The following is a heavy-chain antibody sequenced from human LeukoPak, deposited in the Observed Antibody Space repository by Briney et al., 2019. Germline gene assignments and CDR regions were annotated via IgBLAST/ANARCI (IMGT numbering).Heavy chain of an antibody. CDR2: IYYSGST. CDR3: ARDLAYYGAFDI. J-gene: IGHJ3*02. V-gene: IGHV4-59*01. D-gene: IGHD3-10*01. Sequence: PSETLSLTCTVSGGSISHYVWSWIRQPPGKGLEWIGYIYYSGSTNYNPSLKSRVTISVDTSKNQFSLKLSSVTAADTAVYYCARDLAYYGAFDIWGQGTMVTVSS. CDR1: GGSISHYV.